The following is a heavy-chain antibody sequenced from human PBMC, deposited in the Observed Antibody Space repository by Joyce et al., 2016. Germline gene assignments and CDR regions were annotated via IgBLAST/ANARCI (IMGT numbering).Heavy chain of an antibody. CDR3: ARGGGAPGTAARLDY. Sequence: QVQLVQSGAEVKKPGSSVKVSCKASGGSFNRYTINWVRQAPGQGLEWMGGIIPLSGTSNYAQKFQDGVTITADGLTSTVYMELFSLRSDDTAVYFCARGGGAPGTAARLDYWGQGTLVIVSS. V-gene: IGHV1-69*01. J-gene: IGHJ4*02. D-gene: IGHD1-7*01. CDR1: GGSFNRYT. CDR2: IIPLSGTS.